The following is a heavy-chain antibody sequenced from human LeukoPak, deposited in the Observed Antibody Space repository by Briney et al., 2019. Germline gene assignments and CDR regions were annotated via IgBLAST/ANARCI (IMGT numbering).Heavy chain of an antibody. D-gene: IGHD3-16*01. J-gene: IGHJ5*02. Sequence: SETLSLTCTVSGGSISSGGYYWSWIRQHPGKGLEWIGYIYYSGSTYYSPSLKSRVTISVDTSKNQFSLKLSSVTAADTAVYYCARDFPSPVGPDWFDPWGQGTLVTVSS. CDR1: GGSISSGGYY. CDR3: ARDFPSPVGPDWFDP. V-gene: IGHV4-31*03. CDR2: IYYSGST.